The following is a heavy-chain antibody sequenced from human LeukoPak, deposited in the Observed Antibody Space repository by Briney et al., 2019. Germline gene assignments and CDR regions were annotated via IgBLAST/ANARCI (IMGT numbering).Heavy chain of an antibody. CDR2: ISYDGSNR. CDR1: GFTFSSYG. D-gene: IGHD2-2*01. J-gene: IGHJ4*02. CDR3: ARARGSYCGSTSCYFDH. V-gene: IGHV3-30-3*01. Sequence: GGSLRLSCAASGFTFSSYGMHWVRQAPGKGLEWVAFISYDGSNRYYADSVKGRFTISRDNSKNTLFLQMDSLRAEDTALYYCARARGSYCGSTSCYFDHWGQGTLVTVSS.